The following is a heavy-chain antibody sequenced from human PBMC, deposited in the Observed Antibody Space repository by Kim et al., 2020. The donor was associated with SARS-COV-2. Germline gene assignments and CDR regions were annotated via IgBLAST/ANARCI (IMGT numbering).Heavy chain of an antibody. V-gene: IGHV3-21*01. CDR1: GFTFSSYS. CDR2: ISSSSSYI. D-gene: IGHD2-15*01. J-gene: IGHJ4*02. CDR3: ARDRLPDEQNDY. Sequence: GGSLRLSCAASGFTFSSYSMNWVRQAPGKGLEWVSSISSSSSYIYYADSVKGRFTISRDNAKNSLYLQMNSLRAEDTAVYYCARDRLPDEQNDYWGQGTLVTVSS.